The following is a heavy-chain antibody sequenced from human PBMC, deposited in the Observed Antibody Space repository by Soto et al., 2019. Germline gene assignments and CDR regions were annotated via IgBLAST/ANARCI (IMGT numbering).Heavy chain of an antibody. CDR3: ARHREQWLPRGAFDI. CDR2: INHSGST. CDR1: GGSFSGYY. J-gene: IGHJ3*02. Sequence: PSETLSLTCAVYGGSFSGYYWSWIRQPPGKGLEWIGEINHSGSTNYNPSLKSRVNISVDTSKNQFSLKLSSVTAADTAVYYCARHREQWLPRGAFDIWGQGTMVTVSS. D-gene: IGHD6-19*01. V-gene: IGHV4-34*01.